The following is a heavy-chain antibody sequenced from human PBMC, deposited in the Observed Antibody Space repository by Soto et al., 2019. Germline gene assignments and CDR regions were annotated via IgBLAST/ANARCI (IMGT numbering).Heavy chain of an antibody. J-gene: IGHJ4*02. CDR2: FDPEDGET. Sequence: ASVKVSCKASGYTFTSYGISWVRQAPGQGLEWMGGFDPEDGETIYAHKFQGRVTMTEDTSTDTAYMELSSLLSEDTAVYYCATPSSGSSPFAYWGQGALVTVSS. CDR3: ATPSSGSSPFAY. V-gene: IGHV1-24*01. CDR1: GYTFTSYG. D-gene: IGHD6-19*01.